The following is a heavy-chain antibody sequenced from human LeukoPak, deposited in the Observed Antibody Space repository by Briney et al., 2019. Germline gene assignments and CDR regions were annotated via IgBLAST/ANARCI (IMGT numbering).Heavy chain of an antibody. CDR1: GFTFSSYA. J-gene: IGHJ6*03. CDR2: ISGSGGST. Sequence: GGSLRLSCAASGFTFSSYAMSWVRQAPGKGLEWVSAISGSGGSTYYADSVKGRFTISRDNSKNTLYLQMNSLRAEDMAVYYCAKGLWTNYYYYYYMDVWGKGTTVTVSS. CDR3: AKGLWTNYYYYYYMDV. V-gene: IGHV3-23*01. D-gene: IGHD2/OR15-2a*01.